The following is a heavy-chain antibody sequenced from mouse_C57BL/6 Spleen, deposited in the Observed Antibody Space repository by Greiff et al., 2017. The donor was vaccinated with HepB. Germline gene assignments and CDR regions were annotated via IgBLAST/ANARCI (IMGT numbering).Heavy chain of an antibody. J-gene: IGHJ2*01. CDR3: ARSAYYYGSYFDY. CDR1: GYSFTGYY. V-gene: IGHV1-42*01. Sequence: EVKLVESGPELVKPGASVKISCKASGYSFTGYYMNWVKQSPEKSLEWIGEINPSTGGTTYNQKFKAKATLTVDKSSSTAYMQLKSLTSEDSAVYYCARSAYYYGSYFDYWGQGTTLTVSS. D-gene: IGHD1-1*01. CDR2: INPSTGGT.